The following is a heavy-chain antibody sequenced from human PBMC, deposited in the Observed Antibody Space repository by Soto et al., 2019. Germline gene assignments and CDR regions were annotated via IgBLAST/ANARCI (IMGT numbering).Heavy chain of an antibody. CDR3: ARVVPGAEAWFGP. Sequence: ASVKVYCKTSGYTFSNYGITWVRQAPGQPLEWLGWISLYSDGTNYAQKFQGRVSMTTDTSTTTAYMELRSLRSDDTAVYHCARVVPGAEAWFGPWGQGTLVTVSS. CDR1: GYTFSNYG. CDR2: ISLYSDGT. D-gene: IGHD2-2*01. J-gene: IGHJ5*02. V-gene: IGHV1-18*01.